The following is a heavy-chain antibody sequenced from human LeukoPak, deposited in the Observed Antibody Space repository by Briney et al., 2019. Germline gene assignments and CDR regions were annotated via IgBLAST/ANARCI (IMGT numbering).Heavy chain of an antibody. V-gene: IGHV1-18*01. J-gene: IGHJ5*02. CDR1: GYTFTSYG. Sequence: ASVKVSCKASGYTFTSYGISLVRQAPGQGLEWMGWISAYNGNTNYAQKLQGRVTMTTDTSTSTAYMELRSLRSDDTAVYYCARGGRHGYIRTWFDPWGQGTLVTVSS. CDR3: ARGGRHGYIRTWFDP. D-gene: IGHD5-24*01. CDR2: ISAYNGNT.